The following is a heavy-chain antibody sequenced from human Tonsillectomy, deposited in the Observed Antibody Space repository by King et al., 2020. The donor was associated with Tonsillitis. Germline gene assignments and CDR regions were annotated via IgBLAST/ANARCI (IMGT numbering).Heavy chain of an antibody. CDR1: GFTVSSKY. D-gene: IGHD6-19*01. CDR3: ARSMSFGRGWYGDAFDI. J-gene: IGHJ3*02. Sequence: VQLVESGGGLIQPGGSLRLSCAASGFTVSSKYMSWVRQAPGKGLEWVSVLYSGGDTYYADSVKGRFTISRDNSKNTMYLQMNSLRAEDTAMYYCARSMSFGRGWYGDAFDIWGQGTMVTVSS. CDR2: LYSGGDT. V-gene: IGHV3-53*01.